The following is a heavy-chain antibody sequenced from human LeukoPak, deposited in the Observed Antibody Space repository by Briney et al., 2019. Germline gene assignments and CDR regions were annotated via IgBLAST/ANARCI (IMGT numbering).Heavy chain of an antibody. D-gene: IGHD3-10*01. Sequence: SAKVSCKASGGTFSSYAISWVRQAPGQGLEWMGGIIPIFGTANYAQKFQGRVTITADKSTSTAYMELSSLRSEDTAVYYCARDSVDLSGTPRFLRMDVWGKGTTVTVSS. J-gene: IGHJ6*04. CDR3: ARDSVDLSGTPRFLRMDV. V-gene: IGHV1-69*06. CDR2: IIPIFGTA. CDR1: GGTFSSYA.